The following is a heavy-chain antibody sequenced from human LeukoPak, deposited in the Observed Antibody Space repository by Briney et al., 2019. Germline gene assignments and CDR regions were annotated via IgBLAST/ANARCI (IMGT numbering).Heavy chain of an antibody. Sequence: SETLSLTCAVYGGSFSGYYWSWIRQPPGKGLEWIGYIYYSGSTNYNPSLKSRVTISVDTSKNQFSLKLSSVTAADTAVYYCARVVGSYFDYWGQGTLVTVSS. J-gene: IGHJ4*02. V-gene: IGHV4-59*01. D-gene: IGHD5-12*01. CDR3: ARVVGSYFDY. CDR1: GGSFSGYY. CDR2: IYYSGST.